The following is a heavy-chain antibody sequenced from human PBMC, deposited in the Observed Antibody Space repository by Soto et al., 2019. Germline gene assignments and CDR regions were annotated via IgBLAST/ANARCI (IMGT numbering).Heavy chain of an antibody. J-gene: IGHJ6*03. V-gene: IGHV3-33*01. D-gene: IGHD3-3*01. Sequence: PGGSLRLSCAASGFTFSSYGMHWVRQAPGKGLEWVAVIWYDGSNKYYADSVKGRFTISRDNSKNTLYLQMNSLRAEDTAVYYCARDGEDLWSGYYYYYYYMDGWGKGTTVTVSS. CDR2: IWYDGSNK. CDR3: ARDGEDLWSGYYYYYYYMDG. CDR1: GFTFSSYG.